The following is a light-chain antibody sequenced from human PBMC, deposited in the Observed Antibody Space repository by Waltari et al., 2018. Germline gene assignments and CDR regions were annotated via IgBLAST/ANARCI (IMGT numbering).Light chain of an antibody. V-gene: IGLV3-25*03. Sequence: SYELTQPPSVSLSPGQTARITCSGDALPKQYAYGYQQKPGQAPVLVIYKDSERPSGIPERFSGSSSVTTVTLTISGVQAEDEADYYCQSADSSGTYVVFGGGTKLTVL. CDR1: ALPKQY. J-gene: IGLJ2*01. CDR2: KDS. CDR3: QSADSSGTYVV.